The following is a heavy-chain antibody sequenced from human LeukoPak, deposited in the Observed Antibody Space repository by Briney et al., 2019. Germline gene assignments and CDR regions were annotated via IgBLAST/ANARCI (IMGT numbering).Heavy chain of an antibody. V-gene: IGHV5-51*01. D-gene: IGHD1-26*01. CDR1: GYSFSNYY. J-gene: IGHJ4*02. CDR3: ASRTGSYYPFDS. CDR2: MYPGGSDI. Sequence: AALKISCKGSGYSFSNYYIDWVRQMPGKGLEWMGVMYPGGSDIRYSPSFQGQVTISADKSIDTAYLQWSSLKTSDSAMYYCASRTGSYYPFDSWGQGTLVTVSS.